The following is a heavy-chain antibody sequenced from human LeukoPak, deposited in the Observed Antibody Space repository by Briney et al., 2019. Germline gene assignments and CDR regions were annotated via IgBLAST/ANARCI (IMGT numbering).Heavy chain of an antibody. J-gene: IGHJ4*02. CDR3: AKGGGSGFFDY. V-gene: IGHV3-23*01. CDR1: GFTFSSYA. D-gene: IGHD3-10*01. CDR2: ISGSGGGT. Sequence: PGGSLRLSCAASGFTFSSYAMSWVRQGPGTGMEWVSSISGSGGGTYYADSVKGRFTISRDNSKNTLYLQMNSLRADDTAVFYCAKGGGSGFFDYWGQGNVVTVSS.